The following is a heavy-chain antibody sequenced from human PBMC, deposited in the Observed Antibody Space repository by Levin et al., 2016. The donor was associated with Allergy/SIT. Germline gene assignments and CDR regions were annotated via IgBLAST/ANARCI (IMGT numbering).Heavy chain of an antibody. CDR3: ALNRGYSYGYSDY. Sequence: GESLKISCAASGFTFSDYYMSWIRQAPGKGLEWVSYISSSSDYTNYADSVKGRFTISRDNAENSLYLQINSLRAEDTAVYYCALNRGYSYGYSDYWGQGTLVTVSS. J-gene: IGHJ4*02. CDR2: ISSSSDYT. CDR1: GFTFSDYY. D-gene: IGHD5-18*01. V-gene: IGHV3-11*03.